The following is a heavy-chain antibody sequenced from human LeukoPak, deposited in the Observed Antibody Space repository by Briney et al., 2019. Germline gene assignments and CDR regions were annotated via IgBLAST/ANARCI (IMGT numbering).Heavy chain of an antibody. V-gene: IGHV1-18*01. Sequence: SVKVSCKASGYTFTSYGISWVRQAPGHGLEWMGWISAYNGNTNYAPKLQGRVTMTTETPTRTAYMEMSSLRSDETAVYYCARVNVVVVRAAIKAVSWFEAWGQGTLVTVSS. J-gene: IGHJ5*02. CDR1: GYTFTSYG. D-gene: IGHD2-2*02. CDR3: ARVNVVVVRAAIKAVSWFEA. CDR2: ISAYNGNT.